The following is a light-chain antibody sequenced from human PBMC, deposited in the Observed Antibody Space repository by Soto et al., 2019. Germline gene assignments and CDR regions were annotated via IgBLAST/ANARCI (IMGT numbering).Light chain of an antibody. V-gene: IGKV1-8*01. CDR1: QGISSY. J-gene: IGKJ1*01. Sequence: AIWLPHQALTFAPSKGDRITITGRASQGISSYLAWYQQKPGKAPKLLIYAASSRATGIPDRFSGSGSGTDFTLTISRLEPEDFAVYYCQQYGSALKTCGQGTKVEI. CDR3: QQYGSALKT. CDR2: AAS.